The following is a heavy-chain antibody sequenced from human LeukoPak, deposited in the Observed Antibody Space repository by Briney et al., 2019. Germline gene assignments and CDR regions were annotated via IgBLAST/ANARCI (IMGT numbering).Heavy chain of an antibody. CDR2: IYYSGST. CDR3: ARGRLYYGDYGGNAFDI. V-gene: IGHV4-59*01. D-gene: IGHD4-17*01. J-gene: IGHJ3*02. CDR1: GGSISSYY. Sequence: SETLSLTCTVSGGSISSYYWSWIRQPPGKGLEWIGYIYYSGSTNYNPSLKSRVTISVDTSKNQFSLKLSSVTAADTAVYYCARGRLYYGDYGGNAFDIWGQGTMVTVSS.